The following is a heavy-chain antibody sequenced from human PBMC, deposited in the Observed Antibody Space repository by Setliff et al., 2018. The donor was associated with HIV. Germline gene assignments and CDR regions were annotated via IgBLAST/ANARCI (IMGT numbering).Heavy chain of an antibody. J-gene: IGHJ4*02. CDR1: GGSISSSGSYY. Sequence: PSETLSLTCTVSGGSISSSGSYYWAWLRQPPGKGLEWIGSAYSSGSTYHSPSFKSRITISVDTSNNQFSLRLNSVTATDTAVYFCARRGGISATLSVRAFDSWGQGTLVTV. CDR2: AYSSGST. CDR3: ARRGGISATLSVRAFDS. V-gene: IGHV4-39*01. D-gene: IGHD6-13*01.